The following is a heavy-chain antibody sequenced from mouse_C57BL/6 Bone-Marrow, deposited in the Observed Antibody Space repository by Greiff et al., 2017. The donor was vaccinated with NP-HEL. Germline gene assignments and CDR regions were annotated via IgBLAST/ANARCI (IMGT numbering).Heavy chain of an antibody. D-gene: IGHD2-5*01. CDR2: IRSKSSNNAT. CDR1: GFTFNTYA. J-gene: IGHJ3*01. V-gene: IGHV10-3*01. CDR3: VRGNYSNSFAY. Sequence: EVMLVESGGGLVQPKGSLKLSCAASGFTFNTYAMHWVRQAPGKGLEWVARIRSKSSNNATYYADSVKDRFTISRDDSQSMLYLQMNNLKTEDTAMYYCVRGNYSNSFAYWGQGTLVTVSA.